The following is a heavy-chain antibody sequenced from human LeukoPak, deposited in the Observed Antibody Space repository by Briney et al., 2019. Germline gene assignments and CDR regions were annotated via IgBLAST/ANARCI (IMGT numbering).Heavy chain of an antibody. D-gene: IGHD1-14*01. V-gene: IGHV3-11*01. J-gene: IGHJ6*02. Sequence: GGSLRLSCAASGFTFSDYYMSWIRQAPGKGLEWVSYTKSSSGPKYYVDSVKGRFTISRDNAKNSLYLQMNSLRAEDTAVYYCARAALDSRNYYYGLDVWGQGTTVTVSS. CDR3: ARAALDSRNYYYGLDV. CDR2: TKSSSGPK. CDR1: GFTFSDYY.